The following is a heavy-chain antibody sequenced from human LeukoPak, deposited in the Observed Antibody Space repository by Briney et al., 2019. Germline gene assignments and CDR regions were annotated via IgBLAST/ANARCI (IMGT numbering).Heavy chain of an antibody. J-gene: IGHJ4*02. CDR2: ISSDGSDT. Sequence: PGGSLRLSCAASGFSFSNYWMHWVRQAPGKGLVWVSRISSDGSDTIYADSVKGRFTMSRDNAKNTLYLQMNSLRAEDTAVYYCAKVPYARRDGYNYVNYWGQGTLVTVSS. CDR1: GFSFSNYW. D-gene: IGHD5-24*01. V-gene: IGHV3-74*01. CDR3: AKVPYARRDGYNYVNY.